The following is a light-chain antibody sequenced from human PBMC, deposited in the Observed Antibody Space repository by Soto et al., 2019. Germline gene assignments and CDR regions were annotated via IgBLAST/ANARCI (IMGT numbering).Light chain of an antibody. CDR2: GAS. Sequence: EIVLPQSPGTLSLSPGERATLACRASQSVSCRYLAWYQQKPGQAPRLLIYGASSRATGIPDRGSGSGSGTDVTLTTSRLETEDLAVDYCQQYGSSPLTFGGGTKVVIK. J-gene: IGKJ4*01. CDR1: QSVSCRY. V-gene: IGKV3-20*01. CDR3: QQYGSSPLT.